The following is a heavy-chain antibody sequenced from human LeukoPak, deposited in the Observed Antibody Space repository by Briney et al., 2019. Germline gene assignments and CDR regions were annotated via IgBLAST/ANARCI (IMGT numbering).Heavy chain of an antibody. CDR2: IGTAGDT. CDR1: GFTFSSYD. J-gene: IGHJ4*02. V-gene: IGHV3-13*01. D-gene: IGHD4/OR15-4a*01. Sequence: GGSLRLSCAASGFTFSSYDMHWVRPDTGKGLEWVSAIGTAGDTYYPGSVKGRFTISRENAKNSLYLQMNSLRAGDTAVYYCARARARGYYFDYWGQGTLVTVSS. CDR3: ARARARGYYFDY.